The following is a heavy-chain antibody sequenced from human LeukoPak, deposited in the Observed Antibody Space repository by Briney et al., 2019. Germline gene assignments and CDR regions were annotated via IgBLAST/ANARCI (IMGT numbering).Heavy chain of an antibody. V-gene: IGHV3-11*01. Sequence: GGSLRLSCAASGFTFSDYYLTWIRQSPGKGLEWVSYISTSGSPIYNADSVKGRFTISRDNAKISLYLQMNSLRAEDTAVYYCAKLWFGGGSYFDYWGQGTLVTVSS. CDR3: AKLWFGGGSYFDY. J-gene: IGHJ4*02. CDR2: ISTSGSPI. CDR1: GFTFSDYY. D-gene: IGHD3-10*01.